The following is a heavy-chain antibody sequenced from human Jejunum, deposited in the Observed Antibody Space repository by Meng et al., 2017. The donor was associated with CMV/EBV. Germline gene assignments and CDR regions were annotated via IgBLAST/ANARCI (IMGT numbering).Heavy chain of an antibody. J-gene: IGHJ4*02. CDR3: ARGPYTTSSGPLAY. D-gene: IGHD2/OR15-2a*01. CDR1: GFIFIPHW. CDR2: INGVGRYT. V-gene: IGHV3-74*01. Sequence: VVAVGGLVEPGCVRCSSCASLGFIFIPHWLHWVLQVPGEGLEWGPLINGVGRYTNYADSVKGRFTISRDNGKNTMYLQMNSLRADDTSVYYCARGPYTTSSGPLAYWGQGTLVTVSS.